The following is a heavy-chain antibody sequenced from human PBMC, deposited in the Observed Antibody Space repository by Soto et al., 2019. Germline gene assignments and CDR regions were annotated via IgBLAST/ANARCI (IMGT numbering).Heavy chain of an antibody. CDR2: IHYSGSP. D-gene: IGHD3-10*01. CDR1: GGSVSNGY. CDR3: TKHRLRGVSVGEFDF. V-gene: IGHV4-59*08. Sequence: SETLSRTGTVTGGSVSNGYGTCIRQPPGKGLEWIGYIHYSGSPNYNPSLKSRVTISVDTSKNQFSLKLSSVTAADTAVYYCTKHRLRGVSVGEFDFWGQGALAT. J-gene: IGHJ4*02.